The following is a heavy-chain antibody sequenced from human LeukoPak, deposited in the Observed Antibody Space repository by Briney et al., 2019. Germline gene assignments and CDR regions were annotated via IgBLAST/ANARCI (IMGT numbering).Heavy chain of an antibody. CDR2: ISYDGSNK. CDR3: ARAQYSSSYPFDY. CDR1: GFTFSSYA. V-gene: IGHV3-30*04. J-gene: IGHJ4*02. D-gene: IGHD6-13*01. Sequence: HPGGSLRLSCAASGFTFSSYAMHWVRQAPGKGLEWVAVISYDGSNKYYADSVKGRFTISRDNSKNTLYLQMNSLRAEDTAVYYCARAQYSSSYPFDYWGQGTLVTVSS.